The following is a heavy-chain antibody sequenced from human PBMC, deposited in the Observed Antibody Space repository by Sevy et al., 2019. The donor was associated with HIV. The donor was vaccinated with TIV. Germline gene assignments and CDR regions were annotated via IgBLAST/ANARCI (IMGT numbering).Heavy chain of an antibody. J-gene: IGHJ4*02. CDR1: GFTFANHA. D-gene: IGHD2-8*02. Sequence: GGSLRLSCVASGFTFANHAIHWVRQAPGKGLEWVAIISFDGRNERYVDSVKGRFTISRDNSKNTVYLQMTRLRTEDAAVYYCARDHCDDGVCFRSGYFDYWGQGTLVTVSS. V-gene: IGHV3-30*04. CDR3: ARDHCDDGVCFRSGYFDY. CDR2: ISFDGRNE.